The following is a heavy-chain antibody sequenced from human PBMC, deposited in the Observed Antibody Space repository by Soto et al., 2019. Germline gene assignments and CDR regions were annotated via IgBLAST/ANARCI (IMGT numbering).Heavy chain of an antibody. CDR1: GFTFSSSE. V-gene: IGHV3-48*03. J-gene: IGHJ3*01. CDR2: IHPSGQPI. D-gene: IGHD3-22*01. Sequence: EVQLVESGGGLIQPGGSLRLSCAASGFTFSSSEMYWVRQAPGKGLEGVSYIHPSGQPIFYADSVKGRFTISRDNAKNSLYLQMSSLRAADSAVYYCARRDSRWGQGTMVTVSS. CDR3: ARRDSR.